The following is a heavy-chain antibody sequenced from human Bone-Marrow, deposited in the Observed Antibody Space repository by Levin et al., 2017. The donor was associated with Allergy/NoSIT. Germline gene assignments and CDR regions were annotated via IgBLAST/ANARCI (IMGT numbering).Heavy chain of an antibody. V-gene: IGHV4-61*01. J-gene: IGHJ4*02. CDR3: ARAPADSSGWFGEYYFDY. CDR2: IYYTGST. D-gene: IGHD6-19*01. Sequence: SETLSLTCNVSGGSVSSGSYYWSWIRQPPGKGLEWIGYIYYTGSTDYNPSLKSRVAISIDTWKNQLSLKLSSVTAADSAVYYCARAPADSSGWFGEYYFDYWGQGTLVTVSS. CDR1: GGSVSSGSYY.